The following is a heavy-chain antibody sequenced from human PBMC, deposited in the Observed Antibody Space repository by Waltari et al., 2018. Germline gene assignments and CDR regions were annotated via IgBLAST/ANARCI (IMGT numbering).Heavy chain of an antibody. CDR3: ARDQGGLLPVAGMDV. D-gene: IGHD2-15*01. CDR2: VDPEDGET. Sequence: VQLVQSGAEVKKPGASVKISCKASGYTFTGYYMHWVQQAPGKGLEWMGRVDPEDGETIYAEKFQGRVTITADTSTDTAYMELSSLRSEDTAVYYCARDQGGLLPVAGMDVWGQGTTVTVSS. CDR1: GYTFTGYY. V-gene: IGHV1-69-2*01. J-gene: IGHJ6*02.